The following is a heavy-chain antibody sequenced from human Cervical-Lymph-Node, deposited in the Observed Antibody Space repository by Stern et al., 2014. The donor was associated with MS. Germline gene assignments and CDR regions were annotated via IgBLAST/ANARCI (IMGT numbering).Heavy chain of an antibody. V-gene: IGHV2-70*04. Sequence: QVTLKESGPALLRPTQTLTLTCTFSGFSLNTNKMRVNWIRQPPGKGLEWLGRIDWDGDEFYGTSLRTRLAVSKDTSNNQVVLTMTSMDPVDTATYFCARMTPKSGATNFDYWGPGMLVTVSS. CDR1: GFSLNTNKMR. CDR3: ARMTPKSGATNFDY. CDR2: IDWDGDE. D-gene: IGHD1-26*01. J-gene: IGHJ4*02.